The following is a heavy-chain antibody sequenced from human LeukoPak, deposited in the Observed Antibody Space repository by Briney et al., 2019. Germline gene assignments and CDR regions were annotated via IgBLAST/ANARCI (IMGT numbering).Heavy chain of an antibody. CDR2: IDYSGGP. D-gene: IGHD3-22*01. J-gene: IGHJ6*03. V-gene: IGHV4-59*01. Sequence: SETLSLTCTVSGGSISSYYWSWIRQPPGKGLEWIGYIDYSGGPNHNPSLKSRVTISVDTSKNQFSLKLTSVTAADTAVYYCARSSEGRYYYDSSGYSYYYYYMDVWGKGTTVTISS. CDR1: GGSISSYY. CDR3: ARSSEGRYYYDSSGYSYYYYYMDV.